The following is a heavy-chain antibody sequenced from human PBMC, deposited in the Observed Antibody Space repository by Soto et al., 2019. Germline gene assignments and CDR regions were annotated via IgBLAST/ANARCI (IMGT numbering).Heavy chain of an antibody. CDR3: ARDNGQLDQTNWLDP. CDR2: IYYSGST. CDR1: GGSISSGGYY. D-gene: IGHD6-6*01. J-gene: IGHJ5*02. V-gene: IGHV4-31*03. Sequence: SETLSLTCTVSGGSISSGGYYWSWIRQHPGKGLEWIGYIYYSGSTYYNPSLKSRVTISVDTSKNQFSLKLSSVTAADTAVYYCARDNGQLDQTNWLDPWGQGTLVTVSS.